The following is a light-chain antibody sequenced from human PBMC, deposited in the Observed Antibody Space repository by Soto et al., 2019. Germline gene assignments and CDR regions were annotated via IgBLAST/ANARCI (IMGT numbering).Light chain of an antibody. Sequence: DVQLSQSPSTLSASVGHIFTITCRASQSISSWLAWYQKKQGKAPKLLIYKASSLESGVPSRLRGSGYGTELTITISSMKNDDFATYYCQQYNSSTWTFGQGTKVDI. CDR3: QQYNSSTWT. J-gene: IGKJ1*01. CDR2: KAS. V-gene: IGKV1-5*03. CDR1: QSISSW.